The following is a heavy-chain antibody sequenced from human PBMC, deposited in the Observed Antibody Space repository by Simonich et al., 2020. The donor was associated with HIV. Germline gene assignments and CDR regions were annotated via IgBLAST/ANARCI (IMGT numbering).Heavy chain of an antibody. D-gene: IGHD2-2*01. CDR1: GGSFSGYY. CDR2: INHSGST. J-gene: IGHJ4*02. Sequence: QVQLQQWGAGLLKPSETLSLPCAVYGGSFSGYYWSWILQPPGKGLEWIGEINHSGSTNYNPSLKSRVTISVDTSKNQFSLKLSSVTAADTAVYYCARGFYQRLYYFDYWGQGTLVTVSS. V-gene: IGHV4-34*01. CDR3: ARGFYQRLYYFDY.